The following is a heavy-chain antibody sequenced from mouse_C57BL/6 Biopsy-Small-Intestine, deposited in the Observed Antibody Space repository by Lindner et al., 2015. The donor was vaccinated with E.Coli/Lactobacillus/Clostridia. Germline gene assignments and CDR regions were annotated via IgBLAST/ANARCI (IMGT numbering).Heavy chain of an antibody. D-gene: IGHD1-1*01. Sequence: VQLQESGGGLVQPKGSLKLSCAASGFSFNTYAMNWVRQAPGKGLEWVARIRSKSNNYATYYADSVKDRFTISRDDSESMLYLQINNLKTEDTAMYYCVREGSSLDYWGQGTTLTVSS. CDR3: VREGSSLDY. CDR1: GFSFNTYA. J-gene: IGHJ2*01. V-gene: IGHV10-1*01. CDR2: IRSKSNNYAT.